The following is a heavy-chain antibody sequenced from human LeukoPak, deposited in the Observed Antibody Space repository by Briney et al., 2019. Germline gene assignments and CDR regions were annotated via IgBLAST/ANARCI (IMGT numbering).Heavy chain of an antibody. V-gene: IGHV3-7*01. D-gene: IGHD2-2*01. J-gene: IGHJ4*02. CDR2: IKQDESEK. Sequence: GGSLRLSCAASGFTFSSYAMSWVRQAPGKGLEWVANIKQDESEKYYVDSVKGRFTISRDNAKSSLYLQMNSLRAEDTAVYYCARALDSSSSRYQAFEEWGQGTLVTASS. CDR3: ARALDSSSSRYQAFEE. CDR1: GFTFSSYA.